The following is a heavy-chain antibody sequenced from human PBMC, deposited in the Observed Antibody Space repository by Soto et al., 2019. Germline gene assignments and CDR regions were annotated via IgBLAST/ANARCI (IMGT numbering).Heavy chain of an antibody. V-gene: IGHV4-30-2*02. D-gene: IGHD4-17*01. CDR1: GGSISSGGYS. Sequence: PSETLSLTCAVSGGSISSGGYSWSWIRQPPGKGLEWIGYIYHSGSAYYNPSLKSRVTISVDTSKNQFSLKLSSVTAADMAVYYCARRYGASFDYWGQGTLVTVSS. J-gene: IGHJ4*02. CDR2: IYHSGSA. CDR3: ARRYGASFDY.